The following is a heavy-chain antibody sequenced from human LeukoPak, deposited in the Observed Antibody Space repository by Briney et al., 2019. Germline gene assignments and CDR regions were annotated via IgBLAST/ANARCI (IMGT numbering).Heavy chain of an antibody. CDR1: GYSLSSGYY. CDR3: ASGYSSSWYEG. V-gene: IGHV4-38-2*01. J-gene: IGHJ4*02. D-gene: IGHD6-13*01. CDR2: IYHSGST. Sequence: SETLSLTCAVSGYSLSSGYYWGWIRQPPGKGLEWIGSIYHSGSTYYNPSLKSRVTISVDTSKNQFSLKLSSVTAADTAVYYCASGYSSSWYEGWGQGTLVTVSS.